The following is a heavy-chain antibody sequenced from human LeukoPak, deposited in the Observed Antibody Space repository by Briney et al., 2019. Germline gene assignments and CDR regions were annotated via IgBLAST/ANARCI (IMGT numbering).Heavy chain of an antibody. CDR2: VSGSGIST. V-gene: IGHV3-23*01. CDR1: GFTFSNYD. Sequence: PGGSLRLSCAASGFTFSNYDMSWVRQAPGKGLEWVSTVSGSGISTSDADSVKGRFTISRDNSKNTLYLQMNSLRAEDTAVYYCAKDMYYYDSSGYYYGDRPPNDAFDIWGQGTMVTVSS. J-gene: IGHJ3*02. CDR3: AKDMYYYDSSGYYYGDRPPNDAFDI. D-gene: IGHD3-22*01.